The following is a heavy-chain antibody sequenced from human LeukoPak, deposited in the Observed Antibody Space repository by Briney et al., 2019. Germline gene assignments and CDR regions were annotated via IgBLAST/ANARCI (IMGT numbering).Heavy chain of an antibody. CDR3: ARVYSSSYRPEYFHH. CDR1: GGSISSSSYY. CDR2: IYYSGST. V-gene: IGHV4-39*07. D-gene: IGHD6-6*01. Sequence: PSENLSLACTVSGGSISSSSYYWGWIRQPPGKGLEWIGSIYYSGSTYYNPSLKSRVTISVDTSKNQISLQLTSVTAADTAVYYCARVYSSSYRPEYFHHWGQGTLVTVSS. J-gene: IGHJ1*01.